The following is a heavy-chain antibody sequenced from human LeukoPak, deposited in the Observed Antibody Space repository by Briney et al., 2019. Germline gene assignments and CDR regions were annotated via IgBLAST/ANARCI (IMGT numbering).Heavy chain of an antibody. CDR3: ARVEWELPDY. CDR2: INPNSGGT. CDR1: GYTFTGYY. J-gene: IGHJ4*02. D-gene: IGHD1-26*01. V-gene: IGHV1-2*06. Sequence: ASVKVSCKASGYTFTGYYMHWVRQAPGQGLEWMGRINPNSGGTNYAQKFQGRVTLTRDTTISTAYMELSRLRSDDTAVYYCARVEWELPDYWGQGTLVTVSS.